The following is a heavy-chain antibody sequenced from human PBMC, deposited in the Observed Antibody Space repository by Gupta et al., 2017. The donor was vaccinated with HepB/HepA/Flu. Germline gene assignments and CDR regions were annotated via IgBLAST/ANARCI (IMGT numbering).Heavy chain of an antibody. V-gene: IGHV3-9*01. D-gene: IGHD6-13*01. CDR3: AKDLQQLVLAYYNGMDV. CDR1: GFTFDDYA. Sequence: EVQLVEPGGDLVQPGRSLRLSCAASGFTFDDYAMTWVRQVPGKGLEWVSGISWNSGTIGYADSVKGRFTISRDNAKNSLYLQMNSLRAEDTAFYYCAKDLQQLVLAYYNGMDVWGQGTTVTVSS. J-gene: IGHJ6*02. CDR2: ISWNSGTI.